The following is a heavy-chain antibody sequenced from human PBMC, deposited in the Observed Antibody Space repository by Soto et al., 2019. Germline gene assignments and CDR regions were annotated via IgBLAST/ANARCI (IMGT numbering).Heavy chain of an antibody. V-gene: IGHV3-74*01. CDR3: VPHPRYCSSXSCLKIDY. J-gene: IGHJ4*02. CDR2: INSDGSST. Sequence: PGGSLRLSCAAXGFTFSSYWMHWVRQAPGKGLVWVSRINSDGSSTNYADSVKGRFTISRDNAKNTLYLQMNSLRAEDTAVYYCVPHPRYCSSXSCLKIDYWGQGTLVTVSS. D-gene: IGHD2-2*01. CDR1: GFTFSSYW.